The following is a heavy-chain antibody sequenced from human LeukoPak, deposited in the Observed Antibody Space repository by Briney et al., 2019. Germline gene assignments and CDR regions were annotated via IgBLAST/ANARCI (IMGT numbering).Heavy chain of an antibody. J-gene: IGHJ4*02. CDR1: GFTFSSYS. CDR2: ISSSSSTI. D-gene: IGHD3-16*01. Sequence: GGSLRLSCVASGFTFSSYSMNWVRQAPGKGLEWVSYISSSSSTIYYADSVKGRFTISRDNAKNSLYLQMNSLRAEDTAVYYCARVAWGDYFDYWGQGTLVTVSS. CDR3: ARVAWGDYFDY. V-gene: IGHV3-48*01.